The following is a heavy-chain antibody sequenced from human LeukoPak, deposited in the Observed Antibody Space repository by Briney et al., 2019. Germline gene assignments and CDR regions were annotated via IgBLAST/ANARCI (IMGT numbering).Heavy chain of an antibody. CDR3: ARKVVRCSSTSCPNWFDP. J-gene: IGHJ5*02. D-gene: IGHD2-2*01. CDR1: GGSISSYY. V-gene: IGHV4-59*01. CDR2: IYYSGCT. Sequence: SETLSLTCTVSGGSISSYYWSWIRQPPVKGLEWIGYIYYSGCTNYNPSLKSRVTISVDTSKNQFSLKLSSVTAADTAVYYCARKVVRCSSTSCPNWFDPWGQGTLVTVSS.